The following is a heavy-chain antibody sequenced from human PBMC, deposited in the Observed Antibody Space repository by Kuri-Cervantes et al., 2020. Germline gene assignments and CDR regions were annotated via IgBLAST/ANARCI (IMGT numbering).Heavy chain of an antibody. CDR2: IWYDGSNK. Sequence: GGSLRLSCAASGFTFSSYGVHWVRQAPGKGLEWVALIWYDGSNKYYAESVKGRFTISRDNSKNTLYLQMNSLRAEDTAVYYCARSRRGYSSPEGYYYYGMDVWGQGTTVTVSS. CDR3: ARSRRGYSSPEGYYYYGMDV. D-gene: IGHD6-13*01. J-gene: IGHJ6*02. V-gene: IGHV3-33*01. CDR1: GFTFSSYG.